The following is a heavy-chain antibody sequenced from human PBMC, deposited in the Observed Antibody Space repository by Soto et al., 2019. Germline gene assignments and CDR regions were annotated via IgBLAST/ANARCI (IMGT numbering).Heavy chain of an antibody. CDR3: ARGYWGELLYDH. CDR2: IDKRGSGT. V-gene: IGHV3-20*01. D-gene: IGHD2-15*01. J-gene: IGHJ5*02. Sequence: EVQLVESGGGVVQPGGSLRLTCVASGFTFDGHGMTWVRQAPGRGLEWVSGIDKRGSGTTYADSVKGRFTISRDNAKNSLYLQMSSLRAEDTALYHCARGYWGELLYDHWGQGTLVTVSS. CDR1: GFTFDGHG.